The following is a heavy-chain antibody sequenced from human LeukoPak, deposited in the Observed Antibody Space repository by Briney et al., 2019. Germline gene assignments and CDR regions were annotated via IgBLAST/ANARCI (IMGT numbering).Heavy chain of an antibody. V-gene: IGHV4-34*01. CDR3: AREIELQWFGESDY. CDR2: INHSGTT. D-gene: IGHD3-10*01. Sequence: SETLSLTCTVSGGSISSYYWSWIRQTPNKGLEWIGEINHSGTTNYNPSLKSRLSLSVDTSKNQFSLKLSSVTAADTAVYYCAREIELQWFGESDYWSQGTQVTVSS. CDR1: GGSISSYY. J-gene: IGHJ4*02.